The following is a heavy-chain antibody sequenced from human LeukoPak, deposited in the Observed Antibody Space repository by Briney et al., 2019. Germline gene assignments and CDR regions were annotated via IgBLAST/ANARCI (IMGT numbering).Heavy chain of an antibody. CDR3: ARGSSSWYGGHYFDY. D-gene: IGHD6-13*01. CDR2: IGTAGDT. V-gene: IGHV3-13*01. J-gene: IGHJ4*02. CDR1: GFTFSSHD. Sequence: GGSLRLSCAASGFTFSSHDMHWVRQATGKGLEWVSAIGTAGDTYYPGSVKGRFTISRENAKNSLYLQMNSLRAGDTAVYYCARGSSSWYGGHYFDYWGQGTLVTVSS.